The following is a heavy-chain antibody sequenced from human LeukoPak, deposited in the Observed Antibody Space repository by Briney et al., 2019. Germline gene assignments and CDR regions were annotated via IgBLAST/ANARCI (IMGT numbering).Heavy chain of an antibody. Sequence: KPSETLSLTCAVYGGSFSGYYWSWIRQPPGKGLEWIGEINHSGSTNYNPPLKSRVTISVDTSKNQFSLKLSSVTAADTAVYCCARGPNLTGYAFDIWGQGTMVTVSS. CDR3: ARGPNLTGYAFDI. CDR2: INHSGST. CDR1: GGSFSGYY. D-gene: IGHD3-9*01. V-gene: IGHV4-34*01. J-gene: IGHJ3*02.